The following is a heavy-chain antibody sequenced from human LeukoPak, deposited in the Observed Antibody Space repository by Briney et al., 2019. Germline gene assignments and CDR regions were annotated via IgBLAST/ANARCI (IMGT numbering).Heavy chain of an antibody. D-gene: IGHD4-17*01. Sequence: PGGSLRLSCAASGFTFSSYSMNWVRQAPGKGLEWVSSISSSSSYIYYADSVKGRFTISRDNAKNTLYLQMNSLRAEDTAVYYCARAPRPYGAGYMDVWGKGTTVTISS. CDR1: GFTFSSYS. CDR2: ISSSSSYI. V-gene: IGHV3-21*01. J-gene: IGHJ6*03. CDR3: ARAPRPYGAGYMDV.